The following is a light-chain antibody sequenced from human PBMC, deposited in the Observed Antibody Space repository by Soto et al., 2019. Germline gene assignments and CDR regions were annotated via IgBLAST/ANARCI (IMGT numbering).Light chain of an antibody. V-gene: IGKV3-11*01. Sequence: EIVLTQSPATLSLSPGERATLSCRASQSVRSYLAWYQQKPGQAPSLLIYDASNRATGIPARFTGSGSGTDFTLTISSLEPEDFAVYYCQQRSNWPLTFGGGTMVDIK. J-gene: IGKJ4*01. CDR3: QQRSNWPLT. CDR1: QSVRSY. CDR2: DAS.